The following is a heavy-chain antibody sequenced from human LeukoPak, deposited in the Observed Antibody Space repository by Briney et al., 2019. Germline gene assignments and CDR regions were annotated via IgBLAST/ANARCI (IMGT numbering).Heavy chain of an antibody. J-gene: IGHJ6*03. Sequence: ASVKVSCKASGYTFTSYDINWVRQATGQGLEWMGWMNPNSGNTGYAQKFQGRVTMTRNTSISTAYMELSSLRSEDTAVYYCARMVGVLRPPYYMDVWGKGTTVTVSS. CDR1: GYTFTSYD. CDR3: ARMVGVLRPPYYMDV. D-gene: IGHD3-3*01. V-gene: IGHV1-8*01. CDR2: MNPNSGNT.